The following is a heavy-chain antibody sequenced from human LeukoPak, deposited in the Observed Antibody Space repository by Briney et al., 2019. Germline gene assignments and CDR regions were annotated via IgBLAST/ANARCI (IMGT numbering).Heavy chain of an antibody. V-gene: IGHV3-74*01. CDR3: ARDFGILRTLAIDYYYGMDV. Sequence: RSGGSLRLSCAASGLTFSSYWMHWVRQAPGKGLVWVSRINSDGSSTSYADSVKGRFTISRDNAKNTLYLQMNSLRAEDTAVYYCARDFGILRTLAIDYYYGMDVWGQGTTVTVSS. CDR2: INSDGSST. J-gene: IGHJ6*02. CDR1: GLTFSSYW. D-gene: IGHD2-2*03.